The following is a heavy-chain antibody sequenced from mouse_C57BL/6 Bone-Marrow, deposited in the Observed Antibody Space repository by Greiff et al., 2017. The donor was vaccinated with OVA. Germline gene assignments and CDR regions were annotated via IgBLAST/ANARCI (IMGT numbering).Heavy chain of an antibody. D-gene: IGHD4-1*01. CDR2: IDPSDSYT. Sequence: VQLQQPGAELVKPGASVKLSCKASGYTFTSYWMQWVKQRPGQGLEWIGEIDPSDSYTNYNQKFKGKATLTVDTSSSAAYMELSSLTTEDSAGYYCARGWDGYWGQGTTLTGSS. CDR1: GYTFTSYW. CDR3: ARGWDGY. J-gene: IGHJ2*01. V-gene: IGHV1-50*01.